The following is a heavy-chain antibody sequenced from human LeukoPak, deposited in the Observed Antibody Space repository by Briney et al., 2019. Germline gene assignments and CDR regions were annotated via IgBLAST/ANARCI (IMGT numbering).Heavy chain of an antibody. CDR2: ISWNSGSF. CDR1: GFNFDDHA. D-gene: IGHD3-9*01. CDR3: AKDMERRRYFDWFLSD. J-gene: IGHJ4*02. V-gene: IGHV3-9*01. Sequence: PGRSLSLSCTASGFNFDDHAMHWVRQAPRKGLEWVSGISWNSGSFGYGDSVEGRFTISRDNAKNSLYLQMNSLRPEDTALYYCAKDMERRRYFDWFLSDWGQGTLVTVSS.